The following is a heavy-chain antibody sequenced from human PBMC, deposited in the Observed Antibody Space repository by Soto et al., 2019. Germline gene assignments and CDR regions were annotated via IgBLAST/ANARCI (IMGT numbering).Heavy chain of an antibody. D-gene: IGHD3-10*01. CDR2: IWYDGSNK. J-gene: IGHJ5*02. CDR3: EGTRGVIWFDP. Sequence: QVQLVESGGGVVQPGRSLRLSCAASGFTFSSYGMHWVRQAPGKGLEWVAVIWYDGSNKYYADSVKGRFTISRDNSKNTLYLQMNSLRAEDTAVYYCEGTRGVIWFDPWCQGTLVTVSS. V-gene: IGHV3-33*01. CDR1: GFTFSSYG.